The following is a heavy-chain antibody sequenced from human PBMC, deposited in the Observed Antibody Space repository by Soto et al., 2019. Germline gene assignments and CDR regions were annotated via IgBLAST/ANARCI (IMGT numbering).Heavy chain of an antibody. D-gene: IGHD1-26*01. J-gene: IGHJ4*02. V-gene: IGHV4-34*01. Sequence: NPSETLSLTCAVYGGSFSGYYWSWIRQPPGKGLEWIGEINHSGSTNYNPSLKSRVTISVDTSKNQFSLKLSSVTAADTAVYYCARGDAPTRIVGATKYFDYWGQGTLVTVSS. CDR2: INHSGST. CDR3: ARGDAPTRIVGATKYFDY. CDR1: GGSFSGYY.